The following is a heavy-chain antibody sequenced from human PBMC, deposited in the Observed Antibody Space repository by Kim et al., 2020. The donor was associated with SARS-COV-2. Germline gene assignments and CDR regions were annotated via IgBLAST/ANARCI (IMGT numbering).Heavy chain of an antibody. CDR2: ISAYNGNT. CDR3: ASGWEQTDYYYGMDV. J-gene: IGHJ6*02. Sequence: ASVKVSCKASGYTFTSYGISWVRQAPGQGLEWMGWISAYNGNTNYAQKLQGRVTMTTDTSTSTAYMELRSLRSDDTAVYYCASGWEQTDYYYGMDVWGQGTTVTVSS. D-gene: IGHD1-26*01. V-gene: IGHV1-18*01. CDR1: GYTFTSYG.